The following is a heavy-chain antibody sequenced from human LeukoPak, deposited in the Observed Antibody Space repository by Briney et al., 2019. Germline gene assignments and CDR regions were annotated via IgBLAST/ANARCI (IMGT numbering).Heavy chain of an antibody. CDR1: GGFISSYY. Sequence: SETLSLTCTDSGGFISSYYWSWIRQPPGKGLEWIGYIYYSGSTNYNPSLKSRVTVSVDTSKNQFSLRLSSVTAADTAVYYCARYISDFGTGWYGDFWGKGTLVTVSS. D-gene: IGHD6-19*01. CDR2: IYYSGST. V-gene: IGHV4-59*08. J-gene: IGHJ4*02. CDR3: ARYISDFGTGWYGDF.